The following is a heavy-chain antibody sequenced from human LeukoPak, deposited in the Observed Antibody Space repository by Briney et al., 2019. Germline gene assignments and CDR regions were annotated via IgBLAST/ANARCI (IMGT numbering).Heavy chain of an antibody. V-gene: IGHV4-39*01. CDR3: ASRYYYDSSGYFLY. J-gene: IGHJ4*02. D-gene: IGHD3-22*01. Sequence: SETLSLTCTVSGNSIRSSSYYWGWIRQPPGKGLECIGYIYYSGSTYYSSSLKSRVTISVDTSKNQFSLKLNSVTAADTAVYYCASRYYYDSSGYFLYWGQGTLVTVSS. CDR1: GNSIRSSSYY. CDR2: IYYSGST.